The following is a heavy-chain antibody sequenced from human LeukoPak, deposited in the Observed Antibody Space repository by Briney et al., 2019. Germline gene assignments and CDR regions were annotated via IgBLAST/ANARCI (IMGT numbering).Heavy chain of an antibody. Sequence: NPSETLSLTCAVYGGSFSGYYWSWIRQPPGKGLEWIGEINHSGSTNYNPSLKSRVTISVDTSKNQFSLKLSSVTAADTAVYYCARRGYRTAMVIWGQGTLVTVSS. J-gene: IGHJ4*02. D-gene: IGHD5-18*01. CDR1: GGSFSGYY. V-gene: IGHV4-34*01. CDR2: INHSGST. CDR3: ARRGYRTAMVI.